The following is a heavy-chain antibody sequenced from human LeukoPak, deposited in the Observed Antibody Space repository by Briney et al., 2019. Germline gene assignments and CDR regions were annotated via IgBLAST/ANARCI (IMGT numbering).Heavy chain of an antibody. J-gene: IGHJ4*02. D-gene: IGHD3-3*01. CDR3: ARGLPPPLYYDFWSGYYRFDY. CDR1: GYTFTSYG. V-gene: IGHV1-18*01. CDR2: ISAYNGNT. Sequence: ASVKVSCKASGYTFTSYGISRVRQPPGQGLEGMGWISAYNGNTNYAQKLQGRVTMTTDTSTSSAYMELRSLRSDDTAVYYCARGLPPPLYYDFWSGYYRFDYWGQGTLVTVSS.